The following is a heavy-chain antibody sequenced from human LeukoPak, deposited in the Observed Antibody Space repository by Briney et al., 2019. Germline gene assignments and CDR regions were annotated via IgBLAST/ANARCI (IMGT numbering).Heavy chain of an antibody. Sequence: PSETLSLTCAVYGGSFSGYYWSWIRQPPGKGLEWIGEINHSGSTNYNPSLKSRVTISVDTSKNQFSLKLSSVTAADTAVYYCARGIKGYYYGSGSYIKSNYYMDVWGKGTTVTISS. CDR2: INHSGST. V-gene: IGHV4-34*01. D-gene: IGHD3-10*01. J-gene: IGHJ6*03. CDR1: GGSFSGYY. CDR3: ARGIKGYYYGSGSYIKSNYYMDV.